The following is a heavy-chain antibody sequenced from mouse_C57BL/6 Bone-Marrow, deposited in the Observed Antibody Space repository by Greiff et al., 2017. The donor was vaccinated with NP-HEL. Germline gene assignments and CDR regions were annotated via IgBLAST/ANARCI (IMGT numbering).Heavy chain of an antibody. D-gene: IGHD2-4*01. CDR3: ARHDYDGYAMDY. Sequence: VQLQQSGPELVKPGASVKISCKASGYTFTDYYMNWVKQSHGKSLEWIGDINPNNGGTSYNQKFKGKATLTVDKSSSTAYMELRSLTSEDSAVCYCARHDYDGYAMDYWGQGTSVTVSS. V-gene: IGHV1-26*01. CDR2: INPNNGGT. J-gene: IGHJ4*01. CDR1: GYTFTDYY.